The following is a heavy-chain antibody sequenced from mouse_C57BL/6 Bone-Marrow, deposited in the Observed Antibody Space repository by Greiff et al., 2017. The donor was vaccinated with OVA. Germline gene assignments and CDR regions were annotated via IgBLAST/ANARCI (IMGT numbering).Heavy chain of an antibody. D-gene: IGHD4-1*02. Sequence: EVKLMESGGGLVKPGGSLKLSCAASGFTFSSYAMSWVRQTPEKRLEWVATISDGGSYTYYPDNVKGRFTISRDNAKNNLYLQMSHLKSEDTAMYDCARSTGTVYFDYWGQGTTLTVSS. V-gene: IGHV5-4*03. CDR1: GFTFSSYA. CDR3: ARSTGTVYFDY. CDR2: ISDGGSYT. J-gene: IGHJ2*01.